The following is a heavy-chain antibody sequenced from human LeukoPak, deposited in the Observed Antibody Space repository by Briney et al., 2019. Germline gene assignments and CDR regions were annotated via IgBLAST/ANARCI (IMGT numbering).Heavy chain of an antibody. V-gene: IGHV1-46*01. J-gene: IGHJ4*02. CDR1: GYTFTSYD. CDR3: ARLAYCGGDCYSSFDY. CDR2: INPSGGST. Sequence: ASVKVSCTASGYTFTSYDINWVRQAPGQGLEWMGIINPSGGSTSYAQKFQGRVTMTRDTSTSTVYMELSSLRSEDTAVYYCARLAYCGGDCYSSFDYWGQGTLVTVSS. D-gene: IGHD2-21*02.